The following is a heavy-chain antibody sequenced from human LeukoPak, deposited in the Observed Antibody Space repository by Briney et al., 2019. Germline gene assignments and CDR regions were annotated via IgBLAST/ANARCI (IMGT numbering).Heavy chain of an antibody. CDR1: GGSISSYY. CDR2: IYYSGST. D-gene: IGHD4-23*01. Sequence: SETLSLTCTVSGGSISSYYWSWIRQPPGKGLEWIEYIYYSGSTNYNPSLKSRVTISVDTSKNQFSLKLSSVTAADTAVYYCARDSATVVTYWYFDLWGRGTLVTVSS. CDR3: ARDSATVVTYWYFDL. V-gene: IGHV4-59*01. J-gene: IGHJ2*01.